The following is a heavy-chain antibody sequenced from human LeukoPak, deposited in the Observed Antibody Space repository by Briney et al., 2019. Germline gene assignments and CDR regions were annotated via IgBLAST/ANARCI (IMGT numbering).Heavy chain of an antibody. CDR1: GFTFSSYW. D-gene: IGHD2-15*01. Sequence: PGGSLRLSCAASGFTFSSYWMHWVRQAPGKGLVWVSRINSDGSITTYADSVKGRFTISRDNAKNTLYLQMNSLRAEDTALYYCASCNGGNCYSFSDYWGRGTLVTVSS. CDR2: INSDGSIT. V-gene: IGHV3-74*01. J-gene: IGHJ4*02. CDR3: ASCNGGNCYSFSDY.